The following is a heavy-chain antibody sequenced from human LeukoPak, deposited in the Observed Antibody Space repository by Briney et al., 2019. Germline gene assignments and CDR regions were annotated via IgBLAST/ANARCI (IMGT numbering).Heavy chain of an antibody. D-gene: IGHD3-3*01. V-gene: IGHV3-73*01. CDR2: IRSKANSYAT. Sequence: GGSLRLSCAASGFTFSGSAMHWVRQASGKGLEWVGRIRSKANSYATAYAASVKGRFTISRDDSKNTAYLQMNRLKTEDTAVYYCTGSYYDFWSGYYFDYWGQGTLVTVSS. CDR1: GFTFSGSA. J-gene: IGHJ4*02. CDR3: TGSYYDFWSGYYFDY.